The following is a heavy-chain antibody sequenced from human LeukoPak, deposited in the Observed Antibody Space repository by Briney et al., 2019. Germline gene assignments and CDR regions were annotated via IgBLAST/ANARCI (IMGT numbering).Heavy chain of an antibody. CDR3: ARDGGYSSSWYLPPSVNNWFDP. D-gene: IGHD6-13*01. V-gene: IGHV1-2*02. CDR1: GYTFTGYY. J-gene: IGHJ5*02. CDR2: INPNSGGT. Sequence: ASVKVSCKASGYTFTGYYMHWVRQAPGQGLEWMGWINPNSGGTNYAQKFQGRVTMTRDTSTSTVYMELSSLRSEDTAVYYCARDGGYSSSWYLPPSVNNWFDPWGQGTLVTVSS.